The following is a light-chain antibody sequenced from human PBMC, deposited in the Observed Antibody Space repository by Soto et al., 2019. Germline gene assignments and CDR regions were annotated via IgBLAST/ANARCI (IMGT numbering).Light chain of an antibody. CDR3: EQYGSYPLT. J-gene: IGKJ4*01. CDR2: AAS. CDR1: QGISNY. Sequence: DIQMTQSPSSLSASVGDRVTITCRASQGISNYVAWFQHKAGKAPTSLIYAASSLQSGVPSKFSGSAYGTAGSLTSSSLQPEDFAPHYCEQYGSYPLTFGGGTKVEVK. V-gene: IGKV1-16*02.